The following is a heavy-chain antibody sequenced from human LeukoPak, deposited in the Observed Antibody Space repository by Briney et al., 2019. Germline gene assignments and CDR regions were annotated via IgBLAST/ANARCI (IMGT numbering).Heavy chain of an antibody. Sequence: PGGSLRLSCAASGFTFSSYAMSWVRQAPGKGLEWVSAISGSGGSTYYADSVKGRFTISRDNSKNTLYLQMNSLRAEDTAVYYCAKAIGGDYGGNTDYYYYYYMDVWGKGTTATVSS. CDR1: GFTFSSYA. CDR3: AKAIGGDYGGNTDYYYYYYMDV. V-gene: IGHV3-23*01. CDR2: ISGSGGST. D-gene: IGHD4-23*01. J-gene: IGHJ6*03.